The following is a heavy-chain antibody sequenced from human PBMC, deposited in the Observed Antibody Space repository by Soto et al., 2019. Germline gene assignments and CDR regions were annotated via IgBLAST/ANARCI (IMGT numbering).Heavy chain of an antibody. CDR1: GGSFSGYY. J-gene: IGHJ4*02. D-gene: IGHD3-10*01. V-gene: IGHV4-34*01. CDR2: INHSGST. Sequence: PSETLSLTCAVYGGSFSGYYWSWIRQPPGKGLEWIGEINHSGSTNYNPSLKSRVTISVDTSKNQFSLKLSSVTAADTAVYYCARVLRYGYGSGLYYFDYWGQGTLVTVSS. CDR3: ARVLRYGYGSGLYYFDY.